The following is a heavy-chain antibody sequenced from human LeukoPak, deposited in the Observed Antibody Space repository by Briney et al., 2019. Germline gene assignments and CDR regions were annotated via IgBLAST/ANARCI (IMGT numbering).Heavy chain of an antibody. D-gene: IGHD1-26*01. J-gene: IGHJ3*02. Sequence: GGSLRLSCAASGFTFSSYAMSWVRQAPGKGLEWVSAISGSGGSTYYADSVKGRFTFSKDNSKNTLYLQMTNLRVEDTAVYYCARGVGQDAFNIWGQGTMVIVSS. V-gene: IGHV3-23*01. CDR3: ARGVGQDAFNI. CDR2: ISGSGGST. CDR1: GFTFSSYA.